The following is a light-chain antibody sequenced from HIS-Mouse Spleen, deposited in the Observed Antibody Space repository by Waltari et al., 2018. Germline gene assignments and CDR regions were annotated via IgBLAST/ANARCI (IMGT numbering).Light chain of an antibody. CDR1: QCVLYSPNNKNY. J-gene: IGKJ2*01. CDR2: WAS. V-gene: IGKV4-1*01. Sequence: DIVMTQSPDSLAVSLGERAAINCKSSQCVLYSPNNKNYLAWYQQKPGQPPKLLIYWASTRESGVPDRFSGSGSGTDFTLTISSLQAEDVAVYYCQQYYSTPYTFGQGTKLEIK. CDR3: QQYYSTPYT.